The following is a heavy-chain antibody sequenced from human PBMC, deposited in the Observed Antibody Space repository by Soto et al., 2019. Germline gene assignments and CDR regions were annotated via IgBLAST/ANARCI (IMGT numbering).Heavy chain of an antibody. D-gene: IGHD2-2*01. J-gene: IGHJ5*02. CDR2: IYYSGST. V-gene: IGHV4-31*03. CDR1: GCSISSGGYY. CDR3: ARVSVICSSTSCYNWFDP. Sequence: NPSETLSLTCTVSGCSISSGGYYWSWIRQHPGKGLEWIGYIYYSGSTYYNPSLKSRVTISVDTSKNQFSLKLSSVTAADTAVYYCARVSVICSSTSCYNWFDPWGQGTLVTVSS.